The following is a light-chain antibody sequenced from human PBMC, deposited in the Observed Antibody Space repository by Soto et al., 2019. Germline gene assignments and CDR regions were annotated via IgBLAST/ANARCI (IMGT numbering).Light chain of an antibody. CDR2: YDD. J-gene: IGLJ2*01. CDR1: SSNIGNNA. CDR3: AAWDDSLNGQV. V-gene: IGLV1-36*01. Sequence: QSVLTQPPSVSEAPRQRVTISCSGSSSNIGNNAVNWYQQLPGKAPKLLLYYDDLLPSGVSDRFSGSRSGTSASLAISGLQSEDEADYYCAAWDDSLNGQVFGGGTKPTVL.